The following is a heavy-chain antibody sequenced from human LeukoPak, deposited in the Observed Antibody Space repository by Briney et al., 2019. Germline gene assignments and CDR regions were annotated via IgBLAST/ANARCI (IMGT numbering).Heavy chain of an antibody. CDR2: IYYSGST. Sequence: LETLSLTCTGSGGSISSSSYYWGWLRQPPGKGLEWIGSIYYSGSTYYNPSLKSRVTISVDTSKNPFSLKLSSVTAADTAVYYCARRLSSWYKFDYWGQGTLVTVSS. CDR1: GGSISSSSYY. V-gene: IGHV4-39*01. CDR3: ARRLSSWYKFDY. D-gene: IGHD6-13*01. J-gene: IGHJ4*02.